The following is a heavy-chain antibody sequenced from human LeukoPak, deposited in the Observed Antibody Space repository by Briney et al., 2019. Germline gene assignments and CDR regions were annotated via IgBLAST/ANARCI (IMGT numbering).Heavy chain of an antibody. CDR1: GYTFTSYG. D-gene: IGHD6-19*01. CDR3: ARVKRSAVAGTPQDY. CDR2: ISAYNGNT. Sequence: GASVKVSCKASGYTFTSYGISWVRQAPGQGLERMGWISAYNGNTNYAQKFQGRVTMTTDTSTSTAYMELRSLRSDDTAVYYCARVKRSAVAGTPQDYWGQGALVTVSS. V-gene: IGHV1-18*01. J-gene: IGHJ4*02.